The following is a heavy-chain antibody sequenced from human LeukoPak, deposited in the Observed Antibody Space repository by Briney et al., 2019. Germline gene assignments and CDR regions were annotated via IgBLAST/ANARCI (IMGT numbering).Heavy chain of an antibody. CDR1: GGSISSYY. Sequence: SSETLSLTCTVSGGSISSYYWSWIRQPPGKGLEWIGSIYYSGSTYYNPSLKSRVTISVDTSKNQFSLKLSSVTAADTAVYYCARGLPRHGMDVWGQGTTVTVSS. J-gene: IGHJ6*02. V-gene: IGHV4-39*01. CDR2: IYYSGST. CDR3: ARGLPRHGMDV.